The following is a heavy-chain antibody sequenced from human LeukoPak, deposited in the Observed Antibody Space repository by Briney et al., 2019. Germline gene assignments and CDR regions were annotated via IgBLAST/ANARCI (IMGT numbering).Heavy chain of an antibody. V-gene: IGHV1-69*13. D-gene: IGHD3-22*01. CDR1: GGTFSRYA. CDR2: IIPIFGTA. Sequence: ASVKVSYKVSGGTFSRYAISWVRQAPGQGLEWRGGIIPIFGTANYAQKFKGRVTITADESTSTAYMELSSLRSEDTAVYYCARDYYYDSSGYYSNNDAFDIWGQGTMVTVSS. CDR3: ARDYYYDSSGYYSNNDAFDI. J-gene: IGHJ3*02.